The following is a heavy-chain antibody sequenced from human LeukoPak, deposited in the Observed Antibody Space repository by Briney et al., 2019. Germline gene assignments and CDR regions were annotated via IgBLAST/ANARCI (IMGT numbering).Heavy chain of an antibody. CDR1: HYSITSGYY. D-gene: IGHD5-24*01. V-gene: IGHV4-38-2*01. Sequence: SETLSLTCSVSHYSITSGYYWGWIRQPPGKGREWIGNIYHSGSTFYNPSLKSRVTISVDASKNQFSLKLSSVTAADTAVYYCARQLRYYYMDVWGKGTTVTISS. CDR2: IYHSGST. CDR3: ARQLRYYYMDV. J-gene: IGHJ6*03.